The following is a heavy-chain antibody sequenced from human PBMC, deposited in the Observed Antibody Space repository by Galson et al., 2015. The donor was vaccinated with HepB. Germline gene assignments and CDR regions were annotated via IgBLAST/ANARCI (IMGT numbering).Heavy chain of an antibody. CDR2: ISGGGETT. CDR3: AKGDVWGSAARNYGMDV. Sequence: SLRLSCAASGFTFSYYAMTWVRQAPGKGLEWVSSISGGGETTYYADSVKGRFTVSRDNAKKTLYLRTNSLRAEDTAVYYCAKGDVWGSAARNYGMDVWGQRTTVTVSS. D-gene: IGHD3-16*01. V-gene: IGHV3-23*01. J-gene: IGHJ6*02. CDR1: GFTFSYYA.